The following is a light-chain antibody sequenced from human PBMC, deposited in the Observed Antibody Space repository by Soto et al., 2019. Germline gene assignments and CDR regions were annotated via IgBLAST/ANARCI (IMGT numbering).Light chain of an antibody. CDR2: EVT. V-gene: IGLV2-14*01. J-gene: IGLJ1*01. CDR3: SSYTTSDTFV. Sequence: QSALTQPASVSGSPGQSITISCTGTTSDVGDFKYVSWYQQQPGRAPKLVISEVTNRPSGVSDRFSGSKSGNTASLTISGLQADDEADYYCSSYTTSDTFVFGTGTQLTVL. CDR1: TSDVGDFKY.